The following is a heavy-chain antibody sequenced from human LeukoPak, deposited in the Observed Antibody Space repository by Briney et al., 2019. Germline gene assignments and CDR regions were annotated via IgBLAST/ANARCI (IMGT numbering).Heavy chain of an antibody. CDR1: GGSINSYY. V-gene: IGHV4-59*01. J-gene: IGHJ6*03. D-gene: IGHD3-22*01. CDR3: ARFPRGFYYDSSGYHFYYMDV. Sequence: PSETLSLTCTVSGGSINSYYWSWIRQPPGKGLEWIGYIYYSGSTNYNPSLKSRVTISVDTSKNQFSLKLSSVTAADTAVYYCARFPRGFYYDSSGYHFYYMDVWGKGTTVTVSS. CDR2: IYYSGST.